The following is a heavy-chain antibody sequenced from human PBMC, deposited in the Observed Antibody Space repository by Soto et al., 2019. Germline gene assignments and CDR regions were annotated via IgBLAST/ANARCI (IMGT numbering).Heavy chain of an antibody. CDR1: GFTVSSNY. CDR2: IYSGGST. CDR3: ASGRSRDYYYGMDV. Sequence: PGGSLRLSCAASGFTVSSNYMSWVRQAPGKGLEWVSVIYSGGSTYYADSVKGRFTISRDNSKNTLYLQMNSLRAEDTAVYYCASGRSRDYYYGMDVWGQGTTVTVSS. V-gene: IGHV3-53*01. J-gene: IGHJ6*02.